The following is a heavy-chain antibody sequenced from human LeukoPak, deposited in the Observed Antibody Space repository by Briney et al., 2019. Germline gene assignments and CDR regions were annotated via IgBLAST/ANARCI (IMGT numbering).Heavy chain of an antibody. CDR1: GFTFTKAW. CDR3: TTDGGIGPSPIFDY. J-gene: IGHJ4*02. CDR2: IKSKRDGGTT. D-gene: IGHD6-13*01. V-gene: IGHV3-15*01. Sequence: GGSLRLSCAASGFTFTKAWMSWVRQAPGKGLEWIGRIKSKRDGGTTDYAAPVQGRFAMSRDDSQNMVYLQMNSLKTADTAVYYCTTDGGIGPSPIFDYWGQGTLLTVSS.